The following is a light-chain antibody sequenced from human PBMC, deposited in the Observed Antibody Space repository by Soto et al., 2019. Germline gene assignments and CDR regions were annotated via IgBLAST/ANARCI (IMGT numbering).Light chain of an antibody. CDR3: QQYETLSGT. Sequence: DIQMTESPSTLSASVGDTVTVTGRASQSVSGWLAWYQQKPGEAPKLLIYDASALPRGVPSRFSGSGSGTKFTLTIASLQPDDFATHYCQQYETLSGTFGPGTKVDIK. J-gene: IGKJ1*01. CDR1: QSVSGW. CDR2: DAS. V-gene: IGKV1-5*01.